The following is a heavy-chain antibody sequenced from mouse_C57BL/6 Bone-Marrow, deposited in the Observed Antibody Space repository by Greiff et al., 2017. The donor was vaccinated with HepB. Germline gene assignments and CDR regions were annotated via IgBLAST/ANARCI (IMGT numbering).Heavy chain of an antibody. CDR1: GYTFTDYY. CDR3: ARLGITTVVEYFDV. CDR2: IYPGSGNT. Sequence: QVQLKESGAELVRPGASVKLSCKASGYTFTDYYINWVKQRPGQGLEWIARIYPGSGNTYYNEKFKGKATLTAEKSSSTAYMQLSSLTSEDSAVYFCARLGITTVVEYFDVWGTGTTVTVSS. D-gene: IGHD1-1*01. J-gene: IGHJ1*03. V-gene: IGHV1-76*01.